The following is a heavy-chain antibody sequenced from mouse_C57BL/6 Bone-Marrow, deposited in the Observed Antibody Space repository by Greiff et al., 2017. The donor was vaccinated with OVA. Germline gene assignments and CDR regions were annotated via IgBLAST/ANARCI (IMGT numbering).Heavy chain of an antibody. D-gene: IGHD2-4*01. Sequence: VQLKESGGGLVQPGGSLSLSCAASGFTFTDYYMSWVRQPPGKALEWLGFIRNKANGYTTEYSASVKGRFTISRDNSQSILYLQMNALRAEDSATYYFARYRDDYDGGFDYWGQGTTRTVSS. J-gene: IGHJ2*01. CDR2: IRNKANGYTT. V-gene: IGHV7-3*01. CDR1: GFTFTDYY. CDR3: ARYRDDYDGGFDY.